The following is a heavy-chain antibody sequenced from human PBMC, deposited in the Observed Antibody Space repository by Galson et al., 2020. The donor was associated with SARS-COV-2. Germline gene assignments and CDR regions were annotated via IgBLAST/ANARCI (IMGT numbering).Heavy chain of an antibody. CDR1: GYRFTANY. CDR2: INPDRGDG. J-gene: IGHJ2*01. V-gene: IGHV1-2*02. D-gene: IGHD3-10*01. Sequence: ASVNVSCKTFGYRFTANYIHWVRHAHGQRLAWLAWINPDRGDGRFAQKFQGRVTVTRDRYSSTAYMELSRLTPDDTAVYYCARDPGRPGTYWYFDVWGRGTLVTVSS. CDR3: ARDPGRPGTYWYFDV.